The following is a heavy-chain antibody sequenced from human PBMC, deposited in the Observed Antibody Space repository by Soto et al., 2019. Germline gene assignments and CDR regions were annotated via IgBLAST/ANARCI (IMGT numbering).Heavy chain of an antibody. D-gene: IGHD3-10*01. CDR1: GYSFTSYW. CDR3: ARSAYGGFGEPQFFAFDI. J-gene: IGHJ3*02. V-gene: IGHV5-51*01. CDR2: IYPGDSDT. Sequence: GESLKISCKGSGYSFTSYWIGWVRQMPGKGLEWMGIIYPGDSDTRYSPSFQGQVTISADKSISTAYLQWSSLKASDTAMYYCARSAYGGFGEPQFFAFDIWGQGTMVTVSS.